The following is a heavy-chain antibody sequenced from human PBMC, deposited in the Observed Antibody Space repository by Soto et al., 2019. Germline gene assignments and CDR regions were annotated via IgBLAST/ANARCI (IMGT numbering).Heavy chain of an antibody. Sequence: GGSLRLSCTTSGFTFNTYGMHWVRQAPGKGLEWVAIIWYDGSNKYYADSVKGRFTISRDNSKNTLYLQMNSLRAEDTAVYYCAKVTAVAGSKAYWGQGTLVTVSS. D-gene: IGHD6-19*01. CDR3: AKVTAVAGSKAY. CDR2: IWYDGSNK. V-gene: IGHV3-33*06. J-gene: IGHJ4*02. CDR1: GFTFNTYG.